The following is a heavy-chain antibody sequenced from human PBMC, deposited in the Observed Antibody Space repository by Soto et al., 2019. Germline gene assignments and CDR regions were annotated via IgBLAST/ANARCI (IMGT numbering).Heavy chain of an antibody. D-gene: IGHD2-15*01. V-gene: IGHV3-21*01. CDR1: EFTFSSQS. Sequence: EVQLVESGGGLVKPGGSLRLSCAASEFTFSSQSMNWVRQAPGKGLEWVSSISGGSDYIYYADSVKGRFTISRDNAKNSLYLQMNSLRAEDTAVYYCARSLCTGGRCYSFDYWGQGALVTVSS. CDR2: ISGGSDYI. J-gene: IGHJ4*02. CDR3: ARSLCTGGRCYSFDY.